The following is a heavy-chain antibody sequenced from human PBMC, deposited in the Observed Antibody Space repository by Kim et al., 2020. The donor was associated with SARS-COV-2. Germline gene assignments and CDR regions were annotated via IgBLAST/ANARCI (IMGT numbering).Heavy chain of an antibody. CDR1: GGSISSYY. Sequence: SETLSLTCTVSGGSISSYYWSWIRQPAGKGLEWIGRIYTSGSTNYNPSLKSRVTMSVDTSKNQFSLKLSSVTAADPAVYYCARGVAVADGDYYYYYGMDVGGQGTTVTVSS. CDR2: IYTSGST. V-gene: IGHV4-4*07. D-gene: IGHD6-19*01. CDR3: ARGVAVADGDYYYYYGMDV. J-gene: IGHJ6*02.